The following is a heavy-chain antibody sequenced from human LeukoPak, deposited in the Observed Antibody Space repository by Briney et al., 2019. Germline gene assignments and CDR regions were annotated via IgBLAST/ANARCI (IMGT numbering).Heavy chain of an antibody. J-gene: IGHJ5*01. CDR3: ARERGYSFGYDS. CDR2: IYYSGST. V-gene: IGHV4-38-2*02. D-gene: IGHD5-18*01. CDR1: GYSISSGFH. Sequence: SETLSLTCSVSGYSISSGFHWGWIRQPPGKGLEWIGRIYYSGSTYYNPSLKNRLTISRDMSKNEFSLQLSSATAADTAIYYCARERGYSFGYDSWGQGTLVTVSS.